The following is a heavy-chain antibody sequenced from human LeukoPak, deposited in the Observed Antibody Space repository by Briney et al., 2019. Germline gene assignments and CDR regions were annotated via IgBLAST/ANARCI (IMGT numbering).Heavy chain of an antibody. V-gene: IGHV4-59*01. D-gene: IGHD5-18*01. CDR1: GGSISTYY. CDR3: ARGPVDTAMVPSFDY. Sequence: SETLSLTCAVSGGSISTYYWNWIRQPPGKGLEWIGYIYYTGSTIYNPSLKSRVTISVDTSKNQFSLKLSSVTAADTAVYYCARGPVDTAMVPSFDYWGQGTLVTVSS. CDR2: IYYTGST. J-gene: IGHJ4*02.